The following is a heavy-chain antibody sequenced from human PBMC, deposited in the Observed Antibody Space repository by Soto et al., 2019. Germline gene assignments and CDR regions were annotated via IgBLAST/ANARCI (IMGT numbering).Heavy chain of an antibody. D-gene: IGHD1-1*01. J-gene: IGHJ6*02. CDR3: ARDKRAGRNEFYGMDV. CDR2: ISSSSSYI. Sequence: EVQLVESGGGLVKPGGSLRLSCAASGFTFSSYSMNWVRQAPGKGLEWVSSISSSSSYIYYADSVKGRFTISRDNAKNSLYLQMNSPRAEDTAVYYCARDKRAGRNEFYGMDVWGQGTTVTVSS. CDR1: GFTFSSYS. V-gene: IGHV3-21*01.